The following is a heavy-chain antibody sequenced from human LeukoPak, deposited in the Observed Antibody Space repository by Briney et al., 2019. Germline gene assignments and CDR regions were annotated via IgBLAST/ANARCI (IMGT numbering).Heavy chain of an antibody. Sequence: GGSLRLSCVASGFTFSNYWMYWVRQAPGKGLVWVSRISSDGSYTSYADSVKGRFTISRDNSKNTLYLQMNSLRAEDTAVYYCAKDRADRADFDYWGQGTLVTVSS. J-gene: IGHJ4*02. V-gene: IGHV3-74*01. D-gene: IGHD3-22*01. CDR1: GFTFSNYW. CDR3: AKDRADRADFDY. CDR2: ISSDGSYT.